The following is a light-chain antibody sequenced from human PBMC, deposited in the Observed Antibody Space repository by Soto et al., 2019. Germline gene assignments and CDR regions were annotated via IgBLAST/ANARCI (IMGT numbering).Light chain of an antibody. CDR3: SSYAGSNIWV. V-gene: IGLV2-8*01. Sequence: QSVLTQPPSASGSPGRSVTISCSGTRSDVGDYNSVSWYQQHPGKAPKLMIYEVSKRPPGVPDRFSGSKSGNAASLTVSGLQAEDEADYYCSSYAGSNIWVFGGGTK. CDR1: RSDVGDYNS. J-gene: IGLJ3*02. CDR2: EVS.